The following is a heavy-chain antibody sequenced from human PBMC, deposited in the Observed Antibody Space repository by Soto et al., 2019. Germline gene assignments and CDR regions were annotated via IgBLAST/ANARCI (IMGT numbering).Heavy chain of an antibody. J-gene: IGHJ4*02. V-gene: IGHV4-4*02. CDR1: GGSFTSNNW. Sequence: SETLSLTCAVSGGSFTSNNWWTWVRQPPGQGLAWIGEIYRTGSTNYNPSLKSRVTISLDKSENQFSLKVTSLTAADTAVYYCASRDPGTSVDYWGQGTLVTVSS. CDR3: ASRDPGTSVDY. CDR2: IYRTGST. D-gene: IGHD1-7*01.